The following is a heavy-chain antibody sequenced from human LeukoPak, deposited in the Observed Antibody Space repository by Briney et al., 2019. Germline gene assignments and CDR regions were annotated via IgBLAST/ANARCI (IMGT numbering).Heavy chain of an antibody. CDR2: IYYSGST. CDR3: ARVRELWPFRKAFDY. V-gene: IGHV4-39*07. CDR1: GDSISSSSYY. Sequence: SETLSLTCTVSGDSISSSSYYWGWIRQPPGKGLEWIGSIYYSGSTYYNSSLKSRVTMSVDTSKNQFSLNLNSVTAADTAVYYCARVRELWPFRKAFDYWGQGTLVTVSS. J-gene: IGHJ4*02. D-gene: IGHD1-7*01.